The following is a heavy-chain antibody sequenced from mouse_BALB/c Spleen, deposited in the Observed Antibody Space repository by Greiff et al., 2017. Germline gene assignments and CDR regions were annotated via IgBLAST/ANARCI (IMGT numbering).Heavy chain of an antibody. D-gene: IGHD2-2*01. CDR1: GFTFSSYG. J-gene: IGHJ4*01. CDR3: ARHRGYDVSYAMDY. V-gene: IGHV5-6*01. CDR2: ISSGGSYT. Sequence: EVQGVESGGDLVKPGGSLKLSCAASGFTFSSYGMSWVRQTPDKRLEWVATISSGGSYTYYPDSVKGRFTISRDNAKNTLYLQMSSLKSEDTAMYYCARHRGYDVSYAMDYWGQGTSVTVSS.